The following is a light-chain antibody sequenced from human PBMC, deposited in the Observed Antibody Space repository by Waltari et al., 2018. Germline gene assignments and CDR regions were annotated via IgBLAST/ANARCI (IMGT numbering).Light chain of an antibody. CDR3: AAWDDSLNGWV. J-gene: IGLJ3*02. V-gene: IGLV1-44*01. CDR2: SNN. CDR1: TSTIGSNT. Sequence: QSVLPQPPSASGTPGQRVTIPCSGSTSTIGSNTVHWYQQLPGTAPKLLIYSNNQRPSGVPDRFSGSKSGTSASLAISGLQSEDEADYYCAAWDDSLNGWVFGGGTKLTVL.